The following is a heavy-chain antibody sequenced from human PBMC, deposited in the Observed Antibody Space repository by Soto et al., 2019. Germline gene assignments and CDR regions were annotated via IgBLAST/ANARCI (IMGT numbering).Heavy chain of an antibody. Sequence: QVQLVESGGGVVQPGRSLRLSYAASGFTFSSYAMHWVRQAPGKGLEWVAVISYDGSNKYYADSVKGRFTISRDNSKNTLYLQMNSLRAEDTAVYYCARHGDYSNYLPYFDYWGQGTLVTVSS. J-gene: IGHJ4*02. D-gene: IGHD4-4*01. V-gene: IGHV3-30-3*01. CDR2: ISYDGSNK. CDR1: GFTFSSYA. CDR3: ARHGDYSNYLPYFDY.